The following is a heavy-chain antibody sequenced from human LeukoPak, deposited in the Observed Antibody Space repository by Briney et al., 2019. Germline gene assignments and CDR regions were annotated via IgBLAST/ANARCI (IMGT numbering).Heavy chain of an antibody. CDR2: MRYDGSNQ. V-gene: IGHV3-30*02. CDR3: ARDPGYSGYVDHSFNF. D-gene: IGHD5-12*01. J-gene: IGHJ4*02. Sequence: GGSLRLSCEASGFTFNTYNMNWLRQAPGRGLEWVAFMRYDGSNQYYADSVKGRFTISRDNAKNSLYLQMNSLRVEDTAVYFCARDPGYSGYVDHSFNFWGQGTLVTVSS. CDR1: GFTFNTYN.